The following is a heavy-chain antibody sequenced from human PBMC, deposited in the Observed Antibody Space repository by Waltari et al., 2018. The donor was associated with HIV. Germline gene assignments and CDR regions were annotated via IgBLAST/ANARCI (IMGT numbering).Heavy chain of an antibody. D-gene: IGHD2-21*01. V-gene: IGHV3-7*03. J-gene: IGHJ4*02. CDR1: GFPFGSFS. Sequence: EVQLVQSGGGLVQPGGSRRLACVTSGFPFGSFSMSWVRQAPGKGLEWVANISKDSNKKNYVDSVKGRFSISRDNAGNSLFLDMTDLRGEDTGLYYCAREVSGSPYFFNYWGQGAMLIVSP. CDR2: ISKDSNKK. CDR3: AREVSGSPYFFNY.